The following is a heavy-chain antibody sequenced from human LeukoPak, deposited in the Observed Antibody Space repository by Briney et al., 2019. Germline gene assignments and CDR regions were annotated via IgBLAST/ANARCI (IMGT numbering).Heavy chain of an antibody. Sequence: GGSLRLSCAASGFTFSSHGMNWVRQAPGKGLEWVSYISSSGSTIYYADSVKGRFTISRDNAKNSLYLQMNSLRAEDTAVYYCAELGITMIGGVWGKGTTVTISS. D-gene: IGHD3-10*02. CDR2: ISSSGSTI. J-gene: IGHJ6*04. CDR3: AELGITMIGGV. CDR1: GFTFSSHG. V-gene: IGHV3-48*03.